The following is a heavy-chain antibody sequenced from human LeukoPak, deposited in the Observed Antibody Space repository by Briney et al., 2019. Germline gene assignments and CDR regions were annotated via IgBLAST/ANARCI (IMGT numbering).Heavy chain of an antibody. V-gene: IGHV7-4-1*02. CDR2: INTNTGNP. Sequence: EASVKVSCKASGYTFTSYAMNWVRQAPGQGLEWMGWINTNTGNPTYAQGFTGRFVFSLDTSVSTAYLQISSLKAEDTAVYYCARALYSSSPSAFDIWGQGTMVTVSS. CDR3: ARALYSSSPSAFDI. J-gene: IGHJ3*02. CDR1: GYTFTSYA. D-gene: IGHD6-13*01.